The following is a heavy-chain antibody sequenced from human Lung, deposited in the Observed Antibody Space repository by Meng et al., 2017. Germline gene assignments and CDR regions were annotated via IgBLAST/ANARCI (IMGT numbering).Heavy chain of an antibody. J-gene: IGHJ4*02. CDR2: IRGDGGSI. Sequence: EVLLVGAGGGLVQPGGSRRLSCAASGFTFRSYGMHWVRQAPGKGLVWVSRIRGDGGSIVYADSVKGRFTISRDNAKNTLFLQMNSLRAEDTAVYYCARESGYFEYWGQGILVTVSS. CDR1: GFTFRSYG. V-gene: IGHV3-74*03. CDR3: ARESGYFEY.